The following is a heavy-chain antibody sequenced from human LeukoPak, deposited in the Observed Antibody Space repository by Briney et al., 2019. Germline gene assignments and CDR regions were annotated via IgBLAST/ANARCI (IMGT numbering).Heavy chain of an antibody. J-gene: IGHJ4*02. Sequence: SVKVSCKASGGTFSSYAISWVRQAPGQGLEWMGGIIPIFGTANYAQKFQGRVTITADEPTSTAYMELSSLRSEDTAVYYCARARVPIVVVPAALNYWGQGTLVTVSS. CDR3: ARARVPIVVVPAALNY. V-gene: IGHV1-69*01. CDR1: GGTFSSYA. D-gene: IGHD2-2*01. CDR2: IIPIFGTA.